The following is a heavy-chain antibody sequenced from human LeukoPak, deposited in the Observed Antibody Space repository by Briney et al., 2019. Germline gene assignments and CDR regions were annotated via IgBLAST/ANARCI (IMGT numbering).Heavy chain of an antibody. Sequence: GGSLRLSCATSGFTFSDYYMSWIRQAPGKGLEWVSYISSSGSTIYYADSVKGRFTISRDNAKNSLYLQMNSLRAEDTAVYYCARAATEAYYYDSSGYSNNWGQGTLVTVSS. CDR3: ARAATEAYYYDSSGYSNN. D-gene: IGHD3-22*01. CDR1: GFTFSDYY. CDR2: ISSSGSTI. J-gene: IGHJ4*02. V-gene: IGHV3-11*04.